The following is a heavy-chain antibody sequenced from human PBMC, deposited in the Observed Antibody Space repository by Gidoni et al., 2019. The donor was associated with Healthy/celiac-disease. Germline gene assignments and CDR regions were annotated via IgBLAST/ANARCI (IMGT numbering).Heavy chain of an antibody. CDR2: IYYSGST. J-gene: IGHJ4*02. CDR3: ARDNCSGGSCYDY. V-gene: IGHV4-31*03. Sequence: QVQLQESGPGLVKPSQTLSLTCTVSGGSISSGGYYWSWIRQHPGKGLEWIGYIYYSGSTYYNPFLKSRVTISVDTSKNQFSLKLSSVTAADTAVYYCARDNCSGGSCYDYWGQGTLVTVSS. CDR1: GGSISSGGYY. D-gene: IGHD2-15*01.